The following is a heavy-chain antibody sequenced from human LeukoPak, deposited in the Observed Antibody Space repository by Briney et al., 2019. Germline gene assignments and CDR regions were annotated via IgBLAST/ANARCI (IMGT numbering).Heavy chain of an antibody. J-gene: IGHJ4*02. D-gene: IGHD3-22*01. Sequence: PSETLSLTCTVSGGSISSSSYYWGWIRQPPGKGLEWIGSIYYSGSTYYNPSLKSRVTISVDTSRNQFSLKLSSVTAADTAVYYCARAPSGRLLRSGYFDYWGQGTLVTVSS. CDR1: GGSISSSSYY. CDR3: ARAPSGRLLRSGYFDY. CDR2: IYYSGST. V-gene: IGHV4-39*07.